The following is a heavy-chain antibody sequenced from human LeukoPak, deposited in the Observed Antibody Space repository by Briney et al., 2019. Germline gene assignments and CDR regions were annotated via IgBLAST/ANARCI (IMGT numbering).Heavy chain of an antibody. Sequence: PGGSRRLSCAASGFTFSTYGMHWVRQAPGKGLEWVAVISHDGSNKYYANSVKGRFTISRDNSKNTLYLQMNRLRAEDTAVYYCAKDSRSGSYYFDYWGQGTLVAVSS. V-gene: IGHV3-30*18. J-gene: IGHJ4*02. CDR2: ISHDGSNK. CDR1: GFTFSTYG. D-gene: IGHD1-26*01. CDR3: AKDSRSGSYYFDY.